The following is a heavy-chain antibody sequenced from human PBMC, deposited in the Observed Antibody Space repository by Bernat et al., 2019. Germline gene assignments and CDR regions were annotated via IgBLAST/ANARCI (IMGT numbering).Heavy chain of an antibody. CDR1: GFTFSYYY. CDR2: ISSSSSYT. CDR3: ARGTSTSAPYMDV. Sequence: QVQLVESGGGLVKPGGSLRLSCAASGFTFSYYYMSWIRQAPWKGLDWGSYISSSSSYTNYEDSVKGRVTISRDNAKNSLYLQMNSLRAEDTAVYYCARGTSTSAPYMDVWGRGSTVTVS. J-gene: IGHJ6*03. V-gene: IGHV3-11*05.